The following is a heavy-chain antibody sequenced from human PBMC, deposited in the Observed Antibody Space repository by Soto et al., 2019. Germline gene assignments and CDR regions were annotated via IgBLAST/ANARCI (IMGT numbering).Heavy chain of an antibody. CDR3: ARPNDDYGDYAFDY. V-gene: IGHV4-59*08. CDR1: GGSIGRSY. Sequence: QLQESGPGLVKSSETLSLTCTVSGGSIGRSYWSWIRQPPGKGLEWIGYIYNSGSTNYNPSLKSRVTISVDTSRMQVCLTVSSVTAADTAVYYCARPNDDYGDYAFDYWGQGTLVTVSS. D-gene: IGHD4-17*01. J-gene: IGHJ4*02. CDR2: IYNSGST.